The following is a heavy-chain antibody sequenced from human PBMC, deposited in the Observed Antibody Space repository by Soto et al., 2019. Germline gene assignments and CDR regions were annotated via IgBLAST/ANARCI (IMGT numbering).Heavy chain of an antibody. Sequence: GGSLRLSCAASGFTVSSNYMSWVRQAPGKGLEWVSVIYSGGSTYYADSVKGRFTISRHNSKNTLYLQMNSLRAEDTAVYYCARDGNLNCSSTSCYAGLLVYWGQGTLVTVSS. J-gene: IGHJ4*02. CDR3: ARDGNLNCSSTSCYAGLLVY. V-gene: IGHV3-53*04. CDR2: IYSGGST. D-gene: IGHD2-2*01. CDR1: GFTVSSNY.